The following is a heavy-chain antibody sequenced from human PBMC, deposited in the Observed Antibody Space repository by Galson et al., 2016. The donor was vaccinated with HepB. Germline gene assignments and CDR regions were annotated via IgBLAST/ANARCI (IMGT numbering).Heavy chain of an antibody. CDR1: GFTFTGYY. CDR3: VRGIDP. Sequence: RLSCAASGFTFTGYYISWIRQAPGKGLEWLSYISATGIRTYYANSVKGRFTISRDNTKNSLYLQMNSLRVEDTAVYYCVRGIDPWGQGTLVTVSS. V-gene: IGHV3-11*01. J-gene: IGHJ5*02. CDR2: ISATGIRT.